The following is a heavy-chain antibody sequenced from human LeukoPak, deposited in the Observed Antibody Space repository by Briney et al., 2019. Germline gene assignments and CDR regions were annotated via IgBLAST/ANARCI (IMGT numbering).Heavy chain of an antibody. CDR2: ISSSGSTI. CDR3: ARDTLNYYDSSGYSGMDY. Sequence: GGSLRLSCAASGFTFSGYYMSWIRQAPGKGLEWVSYISSSGSTIYYADSVKGRFTISRDNAKNSLYLQMNSLRAEDTAVYYCARDTLNYYDSSGYSGMDYWGQGTLVTVSS. V-gene: IGHV3-11*01. J-gene: IGHJ4*02. CDR1: GFTFSGYY. D-gene: IGHD3-22*01.